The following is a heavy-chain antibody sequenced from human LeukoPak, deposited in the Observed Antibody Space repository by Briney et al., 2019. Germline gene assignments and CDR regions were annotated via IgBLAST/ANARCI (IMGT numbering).Heavy chain of an antibody. J-gene: IGHJ4*02. V-gene: IGHV3-23*01. CDR1: GFTLSNYG. CDR3: AKRGVVMRVVLVGFPKEAYDFES. Sequence: GGSLRLTCPVTGFTLSNYGCSWLRQARGKGRAWVAGICDSGGSTRCGKCVKVRFTVSRDNPKHTLFMQMTSLRAKDTAVYFCAKRGVVMRVVLVGFPKEAYDFESWGQGALVTVSS. CDR2: ICDSGGST. D-gene: IGHD3/OR15-3a*01.